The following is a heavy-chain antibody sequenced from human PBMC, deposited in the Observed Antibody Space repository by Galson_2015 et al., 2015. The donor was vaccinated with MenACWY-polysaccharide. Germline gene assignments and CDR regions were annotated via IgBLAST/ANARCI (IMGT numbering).Heavy chain of an antibody. CDR3: VRMGGGYRTYWNFDL. D-gene: IGHD5-12*01. CDR1: GFTFGSYW. Sequence: SLRLSCAASGFTFGSYWMHWVRQAPGKGLVWVSRTNSDGSSTGYADSVQGRLTISRDNAKNTLSLQMNSLRAEDTAVYFCVRMGGGYRTYWNFDLWGRGTLVTVSS. V-gene: IGHV3-74*01. J-gene: IGHJ2*01. CDR2: TNSDGSST.